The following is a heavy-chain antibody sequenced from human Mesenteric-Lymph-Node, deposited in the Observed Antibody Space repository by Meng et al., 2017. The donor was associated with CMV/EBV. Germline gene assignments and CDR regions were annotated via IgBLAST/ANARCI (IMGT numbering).Heavy chain of an antibody. V-gene: IGHV5-51*01. CDR2: IFPGDSDT. CDR3: ARLGRPQLTIFGMDV. J-gene: IGHJ6*02. Sequence: GESLKISCKASGYSFTNYYIGWVRQMPGKGLEWMGLIFPGDSDTTYSPSLQGQVTISADTSINTAYLQWSSLKASDTAIYYCARLGRPQLTIFGMDVWGQGTTVTVSS. CDR1: GYSFTNYY. D-gene: IGHD1-26*01.